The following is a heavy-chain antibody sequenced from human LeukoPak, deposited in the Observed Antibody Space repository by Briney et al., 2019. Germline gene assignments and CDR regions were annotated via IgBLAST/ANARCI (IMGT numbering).Heavy chain of an antibody. Sequence: ASVKVSCKASGDTFTSYGICWVRQAPGQGLEWMGWISAYNGNTNYAQKLQGRVTMTTDTSTSTAYMELRSLRSDDTAVYYCAREGYSYAKDPDYYYYYGMDVWGQGTTVTVSS. CDR3: AREGYSYAKDPDYYYYYGMDV. J-gene: IGHJ6*02. V-gene: IGHV1-18*01. CDR2: ISAYNGNT. D-gene: IGHD5-18*01. CDR1: GDTFTSYG.